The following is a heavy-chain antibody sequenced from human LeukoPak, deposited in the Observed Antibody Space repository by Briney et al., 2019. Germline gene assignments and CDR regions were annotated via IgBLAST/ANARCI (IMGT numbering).Heavy chain of an antibody. CDR1: GYTLTELS. J-gene: IGHJ6*02. V-gene: IGHV1-24*01. CDR2: FDPEDGET. Sequence: ASVKVSCKVSGYTLTELSMHWVRQAPGKGLERMGGFDPEDGETIYAQKFQGRVTMTEDTSTDTAYMELISLRSEDTAVYYCATDSVGYYYYYGMDVWGQGTTVTVSS. D-gene: IGHD1-26*01. CDR3: ATDSVGYYYYYGMDV.